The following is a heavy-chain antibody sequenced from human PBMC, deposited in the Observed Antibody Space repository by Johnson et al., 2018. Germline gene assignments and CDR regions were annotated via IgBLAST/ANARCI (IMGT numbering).Heavy chain of an antibody. CDR2: IRSKSDGGTA. CDR3: TTDLAMIGGDI. D-gene: IGHD3-22*01. J-gene: IGHJ3*02. V-gene: IGHV3-15*01. Sequence: VQLVQSGGGLVKPGGSLRLSCTASGFTFSNAWVTWVRQAPGNGLEWVGRIRSKSDGGTADYAAPVKGRFTISRDDSKNTLYLQMNNLETEDTAVYYCTTDLAMIGGDIWGQGTMVTVSS. CDR1: GFTFSNAW.